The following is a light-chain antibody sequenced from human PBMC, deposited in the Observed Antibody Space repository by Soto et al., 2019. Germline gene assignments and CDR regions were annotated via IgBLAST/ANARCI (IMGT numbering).Light chain of an antibody. CDR3: QQLNSYPVT. V-gene: IGKV1-9*01. CDR1: QGISSY. CDR2: AAS. J-gene: IGKJ4*01. Sequence: DIHLTQSPSFLSASVGDRVTITCRASQGISSYLAWYQQEPGKAPKLLIYAASTLQGGVPSRFSGSGSGTEFTLTISSLQPEDFATYYCQQLNSYPVTFGGGTKVEI.